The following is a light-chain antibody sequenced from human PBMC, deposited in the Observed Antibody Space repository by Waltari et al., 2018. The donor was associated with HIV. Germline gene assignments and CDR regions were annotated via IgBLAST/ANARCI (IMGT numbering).Light chain of an antibody. Sequence: SYELTQPPSVSVSPGQTASITCSGDKLGDKYACWYQQKPGQSPVLVIYQDSKRPSGIPDRFSGSNSGNTAPLTISGTQAMDEADYYCQAWDSSTYYVFGTGTKVTVL. J-gene: IGLJ1*01. CDR2: QDS. CDR1: KLGDKY. V-gene: IGLV3-1*01. CDR3: QAWDSSTYYV.